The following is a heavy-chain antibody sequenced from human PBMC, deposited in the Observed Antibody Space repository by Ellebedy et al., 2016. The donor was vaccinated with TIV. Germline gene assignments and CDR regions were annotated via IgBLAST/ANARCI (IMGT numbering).Heavy chain of an antibody. CDR1: GFTFSNYW. Sequence: GGSLRLSCAASGFTFSNYWMSWVRQAPGKGLEWVANIKQDGSEKYYVDSAKGRFSISRDNAKKSVFLQMNSLREEDTAVYYCVRDQWLGRAYYFDYWGQGTLLTVSS. CDR2: IKQDGSEK. D-gene: IGHD6-19*01. CDR3: VRDQWLGRAYYFDY. J-gene: IGHJ4*02. V-gene: IGHV3-7*01.